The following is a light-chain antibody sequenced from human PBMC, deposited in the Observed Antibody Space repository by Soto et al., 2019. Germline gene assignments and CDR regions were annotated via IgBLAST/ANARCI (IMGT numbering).Light chain of an antibody. Sequence: QSALTQPASVSGSPGQTITISCTGTNSDVGAYSYVSWYQQYPGKAPKLLIYDVGARPSGISDRFSGSKSGNTASLTISGLQAEEEADYYCSSYTPFTTSVFGSETKVTVL. CDR2: DVG. CDR1: NSDVGAYSY. CDR3: SSYTPFTTSV. J-gene: IGLJ1*01. V-gene: IGLV2-14*03.